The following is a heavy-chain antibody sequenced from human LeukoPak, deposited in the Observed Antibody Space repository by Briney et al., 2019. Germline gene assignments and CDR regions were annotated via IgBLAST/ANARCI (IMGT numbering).Heavy chain of an antibody. CDR3: ARDLLWFGELFGWFDP. D-gene: IGHD3-10*01. CDR1: GGSISSYY. V-gene: IGHV4-4*07. J-gene: IGHJ5*02. Sequence: PSETLSLTCTVSGGSISSYYWSWIRQPAGKGLEGIGRIYTSGSTNYNPSLKSRVTMSVDTSKNQFSLKLSSVTAADTAVYYCARDLLWFGELFGWFDPWGQGTLVTVSS. CDR2: IYTSGST.